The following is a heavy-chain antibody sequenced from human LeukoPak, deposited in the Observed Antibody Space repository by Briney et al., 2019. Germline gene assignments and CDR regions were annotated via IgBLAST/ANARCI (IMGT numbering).Heavy chain of an antibody. CDR1: GCTFTSYG. J-gene: IGHJ5*02. V-gene: IGHV1-24*01. Sequence: ASVKVSCKASGCTFTSYGISWVRQAPGKGLEWMGGFDPEDGETIYAQKFQGRVTMTEDTSTDTAYMELSSLRSEDTAVYYCATTYCSGGSCYNPVDWFDPWGQGTLVTVSS. CDR2: FDPEDGET. CDR3: ATTYCSGGSCYNPVDWFDP. D-gene: IGHD2-15*01.